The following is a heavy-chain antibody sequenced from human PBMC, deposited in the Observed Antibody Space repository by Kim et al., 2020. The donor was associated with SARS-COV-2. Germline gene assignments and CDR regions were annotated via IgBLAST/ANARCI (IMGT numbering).Heavy chain of an antibody. Sequence: NYHPSLQSRVTISVDHSKNPFSLKLSSVTAADTAVYYCARGLPIVGVFDYWGQGTLVTVSS. D-gene: IGHD1-26*01. CDR3: ARGLPIVGVFDY. J-gene: IGHJ4*02. V-gene: IGHV4-61*05.